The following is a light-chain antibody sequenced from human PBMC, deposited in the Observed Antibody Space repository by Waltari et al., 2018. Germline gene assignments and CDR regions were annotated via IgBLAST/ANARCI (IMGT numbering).Light chain of an antibody. CDR1: SSNIRAGYD. J-gene: IGLJ2*01. CDR3: QSYDSGLSGSIVV. CDR2: GNR. V-gene: IGLV1-40*01. Sequence: QSVLTQPPSVSGAPGQRVTIPCTGSSSNIRAGYDVHWYQQLPGTAPKLLSYGNRNRPSRGPDRFSVSKSGTTAALAITGLQAEDGADYYCQSYDSGLSGSIVVFGGGTKLTVL.